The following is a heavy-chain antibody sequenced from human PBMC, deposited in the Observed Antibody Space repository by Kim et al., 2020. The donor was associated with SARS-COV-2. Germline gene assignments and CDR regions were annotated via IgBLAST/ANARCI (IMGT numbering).Heavy chain of an antibody. CDR2: ISGSGGST. D-gene: IGHD1-26*01. Sequence: GGSLRLSCAASGVTFSSYAMSWVRQAPGKGLEWVAAISGSGGSTYYADSVKGRFTISSDNSKNTLYLQMNSLSAEDTAVYYCAKDGGTVSGSYYADAFDSWGQGTMVTVSS. CDR1: GVTFSSYA. CDR3: AKDGGTVSGSYYADAFDS. V-gene: IGHV3-23*01. J-gene: IGHJ3*02.